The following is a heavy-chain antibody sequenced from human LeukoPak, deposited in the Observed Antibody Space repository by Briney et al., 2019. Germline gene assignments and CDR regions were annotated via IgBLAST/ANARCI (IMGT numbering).Heavy chain of an antibody. CDR1: GYTFTSYG. Sequence: ASVKVSCKTSGYTFTSYGISWVRQAPGQGLEWMGGIIPIFGTANCAQKFQGRVTITADKSTSTAYMELSSLRSEDTAVYYCARLSGTTVTTWARKYFDYWGQGTLVTVSS. D-gene: IGHD4-11*01. CDR2: IIPIFGTA. CDR3: ARLSGTTVTTWARKYFDY. J-gene: IGHJ4*02. V-gene: IGHV1-69*06.